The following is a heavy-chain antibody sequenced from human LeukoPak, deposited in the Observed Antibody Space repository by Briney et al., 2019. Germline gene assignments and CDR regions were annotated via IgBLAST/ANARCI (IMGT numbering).Heavy chain of an antibody. CDR3: ARDGGSGTPLDF. D-gene: IGHD3-10*01. J-gene: IGHJ4*02. CDR2: ITTDGGST. Sequence: GGSLRLSCAASGFTFSSYWMHWVRQAPGKGLLWVSRITTDGGSTEYADSVKGRFTISRDNVRNTLYLQLNSLRAEDTAVYYCARDGGSGTPLDFWGQGTLVTVSS. CDR1: GFTFSSYW. V-gene: IGHV3-74*03.